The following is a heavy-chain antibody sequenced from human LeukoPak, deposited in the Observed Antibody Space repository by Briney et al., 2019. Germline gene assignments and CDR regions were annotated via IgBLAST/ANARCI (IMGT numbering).Heavy chain of an antibody. CDR2: ISGSDGST. D-gene: IGHD6-19*01. CDR1: GFTFSSYA. CDR3: AKNSDSSGNPFDY. J-gene: IGHJ4*02. V-gene: IGHV3-23*01. Sequence: GGSLRLSCAASGFTFSSYAMSWVRQAPGKGLEWVSAISGSDGSTYYADSVKGRFTISRDNSKNTLYLQMNSLRAEDTAVYYCAKNSDSSGNPFDYWGQGTLVTVSS.